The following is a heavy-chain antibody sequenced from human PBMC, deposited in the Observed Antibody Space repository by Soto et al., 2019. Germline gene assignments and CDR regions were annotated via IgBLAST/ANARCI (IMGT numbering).Heavy chain of an antibody. CDR2: INPNIGST. D-gene: IGHD3-9*01. J-gene: IGHJ4*02. CDR1: GYTFTGHY. V-gene: IGHV1-2*04. CDR3: ARGRTFYDILTGYPDHFDF. Sequence: SVKVSCKASGYTFTGHYLHWLRQAPGQGLEWMGWINPNIGSTNYARKFQGWVTMTRDSSISTAYMELSKLTSHDTAVYYCARGRTFYDILTGYPDHFDFWGQGTLVTVSS.